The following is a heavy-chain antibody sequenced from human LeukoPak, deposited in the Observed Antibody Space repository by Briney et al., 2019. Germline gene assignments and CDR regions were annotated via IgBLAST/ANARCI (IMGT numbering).Heavy chain of an antibody. D-gene: IGHD3-22*01. J-gene: IGHJ3*02. CDR3: AKDIVGDYYDSSGAFDI. Sequence: GGSLRLSCAASGFTFDDYAMHWVREAPGKGVEGVSGISWNSGSIGYADSVKGRFTISRDNAKNSLYLQMNSLRAEDTALYYCAKDIVGDYYDSSGAFDIWGQGTMVTVSS. CDR2: ISWNSGSI. V-gene: IGHV3-9*01. CDR1: GFTFDDYA.